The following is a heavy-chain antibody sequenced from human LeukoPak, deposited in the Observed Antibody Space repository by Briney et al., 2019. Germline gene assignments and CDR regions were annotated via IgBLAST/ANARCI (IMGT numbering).Heavy chain of an antibody. CDR2: ISGSGGST. CDR3: AKGRWLQFSSFDY. CDR1: GFTFSSYE. D-gene: IGHD5-24*01. Sequence: GGSLRLSCAASGFTFSSYEMSWVRQAPGKGLEWVSAISGSGGSTYYADSVKGRFTISRDNSKNTLYLQMNSLRAEDTAVYYCAKGRWLQFSSFDYWGQGTLVTVSS. V-gene: IGHV3-23*01. J-gene: IGHJ4*02.